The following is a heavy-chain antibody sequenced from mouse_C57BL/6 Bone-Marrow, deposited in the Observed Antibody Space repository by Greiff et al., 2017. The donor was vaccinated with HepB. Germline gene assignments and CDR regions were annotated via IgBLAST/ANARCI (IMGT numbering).Heavy chain of an antibody. CDR1: GFSLTSYG. J-gene: IGHJ1*03. Sequence: VMLVESGPGLVQPSQSLSITCTVSGFSLTSYGVHWVRQSPGKGLEWLGVIWRGGSTDYNAAFMSRLSITKDNSKSQVFFKMNSLQADDTAIYYCAKNPLFITTVSYWYFDVWGTGTTVTVSS. CDR3: AKNPLFITTVSYWYFDV. CDR2: IWRGGST. V-gene: IGHV2-5*01. D-gene: IGHD1-1*01.